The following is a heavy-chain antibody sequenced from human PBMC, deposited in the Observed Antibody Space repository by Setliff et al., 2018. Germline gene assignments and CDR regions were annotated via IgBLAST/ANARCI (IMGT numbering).Heavy chain of an antibody. V-gene: IGHV4-61*02. CDR3: ARGGYYYDSSGYYQASYYYYYCMDV. J-gene: IGHJ6*02. D-gene: IGHD3-22*01. Sequence: KASETLSLTCTVSGGSISSGSYYWSWIRQPAGKGLEWIGRIYTSGSTNYNPSLKSRVTISVDTSKNQFSLKLSSVTAADTAVYYCARGGYYYDSSGYYQASYYYYYCMDVWGQGTTVTVSS. CDR1: GGSISSGSYY. CDR2: IYTSGST.